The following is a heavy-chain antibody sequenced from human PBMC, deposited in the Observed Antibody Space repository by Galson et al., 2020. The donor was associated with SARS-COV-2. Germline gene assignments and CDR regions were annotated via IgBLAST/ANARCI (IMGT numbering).Heavy chain of an antibody. D-gene: IGHD3-3*01. CDR1: GFTFSSYA. V-gene: IGHV3-23*01. CDR2: ISGSGGST. Sequence: GESLKISCAASGFTFSSYAMSWVRQAPGKGLEWVSAISGSGGSTYYADSVKGRFTISRDNSKNTLYLQMNSLRAEDTAVYYCAKGREIYDFWSGFCGDCYIPYFDYWGQGTLVTVSS. CDR3: AKGREIYDFWSGFCGDCYIPYFDY. J-gene: IGHJ4*02.